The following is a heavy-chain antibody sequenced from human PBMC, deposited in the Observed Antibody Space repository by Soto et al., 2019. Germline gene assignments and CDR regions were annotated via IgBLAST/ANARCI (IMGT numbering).Heavy chain of an antibody. V-gene: IGHV3-33*01. CDR1: GFTFSSYG. CDR3: ARDSGIARTGMTFYYYGMDV. CDR2: IWYDGSNK. Sequence: PGGSLRLSCAASGFTFSSYGMHWVRQAPGKGLEWVAVIWYDGSNKYYADSVKGRFTISRDNSKNTLYLQMNSLRAEDTAVYYCARDSGIARTGMTFYYYGMDVWGQGTTVTVSS. D-gene: IGHD1-1*01. J-gene: IGHJ6*02.